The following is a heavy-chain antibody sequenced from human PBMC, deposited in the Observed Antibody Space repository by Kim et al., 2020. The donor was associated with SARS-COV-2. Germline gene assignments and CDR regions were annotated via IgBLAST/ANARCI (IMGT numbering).Heavy chain of an antibody. J-gene: IGHJ6*02. CDR3: ARAPPGGYSYGYYYYGMDV. Sequence: GGSLRLSCAASGFTFSSYSMNWVRQAPGKGLEWVSYISSSSSTIYYADSVKGRFTISRDNAKNSLYLQMNSLRDEDTAVYYCARAPPGGYSYGYYYYGMDVWGQGPTVTVSS. CDR2: ISSSSSTI. V-gene: IGHV3-48*02. D-gene: IGHD5-18*01. CDR1: GFTFSSYS.